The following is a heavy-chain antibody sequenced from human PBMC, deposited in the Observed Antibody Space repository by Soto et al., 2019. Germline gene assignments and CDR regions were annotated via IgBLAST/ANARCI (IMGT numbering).Heavy chain of an antibody. CDR3: ARARGYSGYNYGYYFDY. J-gene: IGHJ4*02. CDR2: IYGGGST. Sequence: GSLRLSCAASGFTVSTNYMSWVRQAPGKGLEWVSVIYGGGSTYYEDSVKGRFTISRDSSKNTLYLQMNSLRAEDTAVYYCARARGYSGYNYGYYFDYWGQGTPVTVSS. V-gene: IGHV3-66*01. D-gene: IGHD5-12*01. CDR1: GFTVSTNY.